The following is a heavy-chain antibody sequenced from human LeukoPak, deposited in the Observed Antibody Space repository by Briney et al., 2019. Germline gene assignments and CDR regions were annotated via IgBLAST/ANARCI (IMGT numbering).Heavy chain of an antibody. J-gene: IGHJ4*02. CDR2: ISGSSDST. CDR3: AKGGLVTTIDF. CDR1: YFTFTDTW. D-gene: IGHD4-17*01. V-gene: IGHV3-23*01. Sequence: GGSLRLSCAASYFTFTDTWMNWVRQAPGKGLEWVSSISGSSDSTYYADFVEGRFTISRDTSKNTLYLQMNSLRAEDTAVYSCAKGGLVTTIDFWGQGTLVTVSS.